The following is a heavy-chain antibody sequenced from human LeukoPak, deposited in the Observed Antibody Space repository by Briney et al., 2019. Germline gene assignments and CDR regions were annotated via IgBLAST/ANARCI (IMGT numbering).Heavy chain of an antibody. J-gene: IGHJ6*02. CDR2: ISYDGSNK. CDR1: GFTFSSYG. D-gene: IGHD3-3*01. Sequence: GRSLRLSCAASGFTFSSYGMHWVRQAPGKGREWVAVISYDGSNKYYANSVKGRFTISRDNSKNTLYLQMNSLRAEDTAVYYCASLFSYGMDVWGQGTTVTVSS. CDR3: ASLFSYGMDV. V-gene: IGHV3-30*03.